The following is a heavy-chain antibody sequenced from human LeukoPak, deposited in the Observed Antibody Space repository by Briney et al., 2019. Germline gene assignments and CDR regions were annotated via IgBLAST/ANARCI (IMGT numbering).Heavy chain of an antibody. CDR2: ISGTGNRT. J-gene: IGHJ4*02. D-gene: IGHD2-15*01. Sequence: PGGSLRLSCAASGFTFSSYEMNWVRQAPGKGLEWVSAISGTGNRTYYADSVKGRFTISRDNSKNTLYLQMNSLRAEDTAVYYCAKWGCSGGSCFPFDYWGQGNLVTVSS. CDR1: GFTFSSYE. CDR3: AKWGCSGGSCFPFDY. V-gene: IGHV3-23*01.